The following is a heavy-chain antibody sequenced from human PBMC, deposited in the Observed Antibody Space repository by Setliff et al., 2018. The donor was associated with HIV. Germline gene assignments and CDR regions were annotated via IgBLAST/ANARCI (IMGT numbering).Heavy chain of an antibody. J-gene: IGHJ6*03. CDR1: GYTFTSFD. CDR3: VRGGQYYRSTYYYYYMDV. Sequence: SVKVSCKASGYTFTSFDINWVRQAPGQGLEWMGGITPISGTANYAQKFQCRVTIAADEFTSTAYMELSSLRSEDTAVYYCVRGGQYYRSTYYYYYMDVWGKGTTVTVSS. CDR2: ITPISGTA. D-gene: IGHD3-16*02. V-gene: IGHV1-69*13.